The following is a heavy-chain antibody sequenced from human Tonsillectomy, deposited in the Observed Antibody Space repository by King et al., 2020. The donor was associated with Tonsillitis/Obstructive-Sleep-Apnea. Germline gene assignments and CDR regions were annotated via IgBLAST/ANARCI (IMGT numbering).Heavy chain of an antibody. V-gene: IGHV1-2*06. Sequence: QLVQSGAEVKKPGASVMVSCKASGYTFTGYHIHWVRQATGQGLEWMGRINPNSGGTNYAQKFQGRVTMTRDTSISTAYMELSRLRSDDTAVYYCARSEEQWLAHYYMDVWGTGTTVTVSS. CDR2: INPNSGGT. D-gene: IGHD6-19*01. CDR1: GYTFTGYH. CDR3: ARSEEQWLAHYYMDV. J-gene: IGHJ6*03.